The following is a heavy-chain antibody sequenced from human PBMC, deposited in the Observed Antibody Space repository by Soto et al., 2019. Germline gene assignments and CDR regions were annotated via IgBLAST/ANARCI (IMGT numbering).Heavy chain of an antibody. CDR1: GFTFSSYA. CDR3: AKCVACGSGSYSADVDY. CDR2: ISGGTDYT. J-gene: IGHJ4*02. D-gene: IGHD3-10*01. Sequence: EVQLLESGGGLVQPGGSLRLSCAASGFTFSSYAMTWVRQGPGKGLEWVSAISGGTDYTYYADSVKGRFTISRDNSKNTLYLQMNTLRAEDTAVYYCAKCVACGSGSYSADVDYCGQGTLVTVSS. V-gene: IGHV3-23*01.